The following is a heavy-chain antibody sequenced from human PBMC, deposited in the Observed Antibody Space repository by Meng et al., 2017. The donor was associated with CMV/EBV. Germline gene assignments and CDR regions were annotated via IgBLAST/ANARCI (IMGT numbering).Heavy chain of an antibody. Sequence: GGSLRLSCAASGFTFSSYSMNWVRQAPGKGLEWVSSISSSSSYIYYADSVKGRFTISRDNAKNSLYLQMNSLRAEDTAMYYCARVKCSSTSCYIRDYYYGMDVWGQGTTVTVSS. D-gene: IGHD2-2*02. V-gene: IGHV3-21*01. CDR1: GFTFSSYS. CDR2: ISSSSSYI. CDR3: ARVKCSSTSCYIRDYYYGMDV. J-gene: IGHJ6*02.